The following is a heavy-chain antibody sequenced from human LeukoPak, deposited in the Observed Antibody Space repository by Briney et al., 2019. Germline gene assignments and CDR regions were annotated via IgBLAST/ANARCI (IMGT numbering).Heavy chain of an antibody. Sequence: SVKVSCKASGGTFSSYAISWVRQAPGQGLEWMGGIIPIFGTANYAQKFQGRVTITADKSTSTAYMELSSLRSEDTAVYYCAREGQWLDNCYYYYGMDVWGKGTTVTVSS. CDR2: IIPIFGTA. V-gene: IGHV1-69*06. D-gene: IGHD6-19*01. CDR1: GGTFSSYA. J-gene: IGHJ6*04. CDR3: AREGQWLDNCYYYYGMDV.